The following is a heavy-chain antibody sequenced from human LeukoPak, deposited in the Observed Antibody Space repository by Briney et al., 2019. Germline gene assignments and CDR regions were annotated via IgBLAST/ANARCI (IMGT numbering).Heavy chain of an antibody. CDR1: GYSISSGYY. D-gene: IGHD3-22*01. CDR2: IHHSGVT. J-gene: IGHJ4*02. Sequence: SETLSLTCTVSGYSISSGYYWSWIRQPPGKGLEWIATIHHSGVTYYNPSLKSRVTMSVDTSKNQFSLKLASVTAASTAVYYCARYTANTAGYSFDFWGQGALVTVSP. CDR3: ARYTANTAGYSFDF. V-gene: IGHV4-38-2*02.